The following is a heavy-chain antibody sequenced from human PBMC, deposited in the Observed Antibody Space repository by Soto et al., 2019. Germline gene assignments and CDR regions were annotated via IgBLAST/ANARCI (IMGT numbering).Heavy chain of an antibody. CDR3: ARDVGEIAALYAMDV. CDR2: ISGSGGST. V-gene: IGHV3-23*01. D-gene: IGHD6-13*01. J-gene: IGHJ6*02. Sequence: GGALRLSCAAPGFTLCSYGMSWVRPAPGKGLEWVSAISGSGGSTYYADSVKGRFTISRDNAKNSLYLQMNNLRAEDTAVYYCARDVGEIAALYAMDVWGQGTTVTVSS. CDR1: GFTLCSYG.